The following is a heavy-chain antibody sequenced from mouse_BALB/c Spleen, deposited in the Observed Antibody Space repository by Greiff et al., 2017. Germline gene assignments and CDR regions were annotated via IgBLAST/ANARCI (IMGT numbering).Heavy chain of an antibody. D-gene: IGHD1-1*01. Sequence: EVKLVESGPELVKPGASVKMSCKASGYTFTSYVMHWVKQKPGQGLEWIGYINPYNDGTKFNEKFKGKATLTSDKSSSTAYMELSSLTSEDSAVYYCAKSGYYGSSHWYFDVWGAGTTVTVSS. CDR3: AKSGYYGSSHWYFDV. J-gene: IGHJ1*01. CDR1: GYTFTSYV. V-gene: IGHV1-14*01. CDR2: INPYNDGT.